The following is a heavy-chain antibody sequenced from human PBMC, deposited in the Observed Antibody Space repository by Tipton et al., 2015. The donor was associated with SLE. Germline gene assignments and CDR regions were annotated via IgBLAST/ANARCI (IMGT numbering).Heavy chain of an antibody. V-gene: IGHV3-53*04. J-gene: IGHJ6*02. CDR2: IYSGGGT. D-gene: IGHD3/OR15-3a*01. CDR1: GFTFSSYA. Sequence: QLVQSGGGVVQPGRSLRLSCAASGFTFSSYAMHWVRQAPGKGLEWVSVIYSGGGTYYADSVKGRFTMSRDHSKNTLYLQMNSLRAEDTAVYYCARDSIILNYYYYYALDVWGQGTTVTVSS. CDR3: ARDSIILNYYYYYALDV.